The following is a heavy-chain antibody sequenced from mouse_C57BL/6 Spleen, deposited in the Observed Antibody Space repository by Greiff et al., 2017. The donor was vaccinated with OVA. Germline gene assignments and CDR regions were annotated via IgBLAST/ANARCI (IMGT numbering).Heavy chain of an antibody. Sequence: EVNVVESGGGLVKPGGSLKLSCAASGFTFSDYGMHWVRQAPEKGLEWVAYISSGSSTIYYADTVKGRFTISRDNAKNTLFLQMTSLRSEDTAMYDCAILITTGWYFDVWGTGTTVTVSS. CDR2: ISSGSSTI. V-gene: IGHV5-17*01. CDR3: AILITTGWYFDV. D-gene: IGHD1-1*01. CDR1: GFTFSDYG. J-gene: IGHJ1*03.